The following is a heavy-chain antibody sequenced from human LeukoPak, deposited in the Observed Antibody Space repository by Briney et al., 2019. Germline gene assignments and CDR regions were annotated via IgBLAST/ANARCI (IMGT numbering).Heavy chain of an antibody. D-gene: IGHD3-10*02. V-gene: IGHV3-7*01. CDR3: AELGITMIGGV. CDR2: IKQDGSEK. Sequence: GGSLRLSCAASGFTFSSHWMTWVRQAPGKGLEWVANIKQDGSEKYYVDSVKGRFTISRDNAKNSLFLQMNSLTADDTAVYYCAELGITMIGGVWGKGTTVAISS. J-gene: IGHJ6*04. CDR1: GFTFSSHW.